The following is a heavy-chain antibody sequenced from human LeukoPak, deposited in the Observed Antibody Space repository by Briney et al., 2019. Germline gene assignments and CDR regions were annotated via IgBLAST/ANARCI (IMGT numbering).Heavy chain of an antibody. Sequence: SVTVSFKSSVGTFSIYAISWVRQAPGQGLEWMGGIIPIFGTANYAQRFQGRVTITADESTTTAYMELSSLRSEDTAVYYCARGSGSYYACDMWGQGTMVSVSS. V-gene: IGHV1-69*13. CDR3: ARGSGSYYACDM. J-gene: IGHJ3*02. CDR1: VGTFSIYA. D-gene: IGHD1-26*01. CDR2: IIPIFGTA.